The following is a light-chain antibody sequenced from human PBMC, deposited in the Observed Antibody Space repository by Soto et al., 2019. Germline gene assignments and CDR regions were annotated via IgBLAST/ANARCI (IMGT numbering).Light chain of an antibody. V-gene: IGKV2-30*01. CDR3: MQGTYWPPT. J-gene: IGKJ1*01. Sequence: VMTQSPPSLPVTLGQPASIAGRSSQSVVYSDANTYFNWFQQRRGQAPRRLIYTVSNRDSGVPDRFSGGGSGTDVPLNISRGEAEDVGIYCWMQGTYWPPTFGQRTKVEI. CDR2: TVS. CDR1: QSVVYSDANTY.